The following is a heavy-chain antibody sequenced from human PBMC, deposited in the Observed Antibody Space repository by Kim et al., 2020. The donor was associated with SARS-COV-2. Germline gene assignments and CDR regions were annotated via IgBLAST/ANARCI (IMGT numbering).Heavy chain of an antibody. V-gene: IGHV3-30-3*01. CDR1: GFTFSSYA. D-gene: IGHD4-17*01. J-gene: IGHJ6*02. CDR3: AREWGPYDYGDSEQYYGMDV. CDR2: ISYDGSNK. Sequence: GGSLRLSCAASGFTFSSYAMHWVRQAPGKGLEWVAVISYDGSNKYYADSVKGRFTISRDNSKNTLYLQMNSLRAEDTAEYYCAREWGPYDYGDSEQYYGMDVWRQGATVTVSS.